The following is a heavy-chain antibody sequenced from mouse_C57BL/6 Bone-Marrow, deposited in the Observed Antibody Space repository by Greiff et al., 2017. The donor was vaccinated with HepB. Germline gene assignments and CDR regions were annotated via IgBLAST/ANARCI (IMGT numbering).Heavy chain of an antibody. Sequence: VQLQQSGAELVRPGDSVKLSCTASGFNIKDDYMHWVKQRPEQGLEWIGWIDPENGDTKYASKFQGKTTITADTSSNTAYLQISSLTSEDTAVYYCTTYYDYPSKFAYWGQGALVTVSA. CDR2: IDPENGDT. J-gene: IGHJ3*01. CDR1: GFNIKDDY. V-gene: IGHV14-4*01. D-gene: IGHD2-4*01. CDR3: TTYYDYPSKFAY.